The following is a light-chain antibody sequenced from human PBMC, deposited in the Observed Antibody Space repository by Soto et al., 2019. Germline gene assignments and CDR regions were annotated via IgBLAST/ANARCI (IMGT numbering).Light chain of an antibody. CDR2: EVS. CDR3: PSYAAGKNVV. CDR1: SRDVGNYNY. Sequence: QSALTKPPSASGSPGQSVTISCTGTSRDVGNYNYVSWYQQHPGKAPTLMIYEVSKRPSGVPDRFSGSKSGNTASLTVSGLQAEDEAEYYCPSYAAGKNVVFGGGTKLTVL. J-gene: IGLJ2*01. V-gene: IGLV2-8*01.